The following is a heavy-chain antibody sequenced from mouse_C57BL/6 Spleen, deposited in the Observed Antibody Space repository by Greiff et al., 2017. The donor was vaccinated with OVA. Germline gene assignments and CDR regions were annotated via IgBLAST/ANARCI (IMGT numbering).Heavy chain of an antibody. Sequence: QVQLQQSGPELVKPGASVKISCTASGYAFSSSWMNWVQQRPGKGLEWIGRIYPGDGDTNYNGKFKGKATLTADKSSSTAYMQLSSLTSEDSAVYFCARGGSSWYFDVWGTGTTVTVSS. CDR2: IYPGDGDT. CDR1: GYAFSSSW. CDR3: ARGGSSWYFDV. J-gene: IGHJ1*03. D-gene: IGHD1-1*01. V-gene: IGHV1-82*01.